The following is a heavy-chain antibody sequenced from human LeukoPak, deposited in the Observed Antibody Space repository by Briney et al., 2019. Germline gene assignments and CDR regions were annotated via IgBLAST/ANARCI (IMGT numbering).Heavy chain of an antibody. CDR3: AKTPRPSGSFDP. Sequence: PGGSLRLSCAASGFTFSSYNMNWVRQAPGKGLDWVSSISTTSTYISYTDSVKGRFTISRDNAKNSLYLQMNSLRVEDTAVYYCAKTPRPSGSFDPWGQGTLVTVSS. CDR1: GFTFSSYN. V-gene: IGHV3-21*01. J-gene: IGHJ5*02. D-gene: IGHD4-23*01. CDR2: ISTTSTYI.